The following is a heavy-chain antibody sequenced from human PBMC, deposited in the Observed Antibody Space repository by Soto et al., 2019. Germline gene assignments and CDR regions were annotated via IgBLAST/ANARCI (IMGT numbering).Heavy chain of an antibody. J-gene: IGHJ4*02. CDR3: ARRYGYSFDY. D-gene: IGHD1-1*01. CDR1: GGSISSYY. Sequence: QVQLQESGPGLVKPSETLSLPCTVSGGSISSYYWSWIRQPPGKGLEWIGYIYYSGSTNYNPSLKSRVTISVDTSKTQFSLKLSSVTAADTALYYCARRYGYSFDYWGQGTLVTVSS. CDR2: IYYSGST. V-gene: IGHV4-59*08.